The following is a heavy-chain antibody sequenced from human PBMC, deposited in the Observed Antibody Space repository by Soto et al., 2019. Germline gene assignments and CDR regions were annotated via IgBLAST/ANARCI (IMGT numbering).Heavy chain of an antibody. J-gene: IGHJ5*02. CDR1: GFTFRSFT. D-gene: IGHD6-13*01. Sequence: GGALRLSCAASGFTFRSFTMNWVRQAPGKGLEWVSTISSNSAYIYYTDALRGRFTISRDNAKNSLHLQMNSLRAEDTAVYYCTRDASRDSSARGWFDPWGPGTLVTSPQ. CDR2: ISSNSAYI. V-gene: IGHV3-21*01. CDR3: TRDASRDSSARGWFDP.